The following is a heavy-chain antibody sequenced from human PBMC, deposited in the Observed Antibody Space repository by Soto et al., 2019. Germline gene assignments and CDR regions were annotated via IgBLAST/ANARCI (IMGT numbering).Heavy chain of an antibody. CDR3: ASAYIGYWGYFDY. Sequence: SETLSLTCTVSGGSISSYYWSWIRQPPGKGLEWIGYIYYSGSTNYNPSLKSRVTISVDTSKNQFSLKLSSVTAADTAVYYCASAYIGYWGYFDYWGQGILVTVSS. V-gene: IGHV4-59*01. J-gene: IGHJ4*02. CDR1: GGSISSYY. CDR2: IYYSGST. D-gene: IGHD5-12*01.